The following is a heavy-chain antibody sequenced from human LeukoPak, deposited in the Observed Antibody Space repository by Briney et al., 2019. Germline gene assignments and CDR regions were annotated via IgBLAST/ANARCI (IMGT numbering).Heavy chain of an antibody. CDR1: VGSISSYY. CDR2: IYYSGST. CDR3: ARLASSWYQYYYYYYGMDV. D-gene: IGHD6-13*01. V-gene: IGHV4-59*08. J-gene: IGHJ6*02. Sequence: PSETLSLTCTVSVGSISSYYWSWIRQPPGKGLEWIGYIYYSGSTNYNPSLKSRVTISVDTSKNQFSLKLSSVTAADTAVYYCARLASSWYQYYYYYYGMDVWGQGTTVTVSS.